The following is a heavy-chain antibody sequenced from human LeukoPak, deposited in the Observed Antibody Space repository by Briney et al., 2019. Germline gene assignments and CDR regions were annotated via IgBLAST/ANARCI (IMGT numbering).Heavy chain of an antibody. J-gene: IGHJ4*02. CDR3: ATLLSDYGAHYFDS. Sequence: SETLSLTCTVSGGSISSSSYYWGRIRQPPGKGLEWIGSIYYSGSTYYNPSLKSRVAISLDTSKTQFSLKLSSVTAADTALYYCATLLSDYGAHYFDSWGQGVLVTVSS. V-gene: IGHV4-39*07. CDR1: GGSISSSSYY. D-gene: IGHD4-17*01. CDR2: IYYSGST.